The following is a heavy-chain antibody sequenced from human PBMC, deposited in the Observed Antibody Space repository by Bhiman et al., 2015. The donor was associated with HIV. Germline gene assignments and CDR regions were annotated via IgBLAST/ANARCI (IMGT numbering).Heavy chain of an antibody. CDR1: GFTFSSYG. J-gene: IGHJ4*02. CDR3: AGCEWELSPAFNY. D-gene: IGHD1-26*01. Sequence: VQLVESGGGLVQPGGSLRLSCAASGFTFSSYGMHWVRQAPGKGLEWVAVISYDGSNKYYADSVKGRFTISRDNSKNTLYLQMNSLRADDTAVYYCAGCEWELSPAFNYWGQGTLVTVSS. V-gene: IGHV3-30*03. CDR2: ISYDGSNK.